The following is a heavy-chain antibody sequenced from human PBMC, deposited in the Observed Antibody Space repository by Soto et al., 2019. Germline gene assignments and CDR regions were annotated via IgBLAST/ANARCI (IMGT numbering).Heavy chain of an antibody. J-gene: IGHJ4*02. Sequence: ASVKVSCKASGYTFTSYYMHCVLQAPGQWLDWMGIINPSGGSTTYAQKFQGRVTMTRDTSTSTVYMELSSLRSEDTAVYYCASFRDGYITGGYWGQGTLVTVSS. CDR1: GYTFTSYY. D-gene: IGHD2-21*01. V-gene: IGHV1-46*01. CDR3: ASFRDGYITGGY. CDR2: INPSGGST.